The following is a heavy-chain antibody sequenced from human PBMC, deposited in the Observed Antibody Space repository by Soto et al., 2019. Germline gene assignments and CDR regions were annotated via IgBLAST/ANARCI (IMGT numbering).Heavy chain of an antibody. CDR2: VWYDGSNG. CDR1: GFIFSNFG. J-gene: IGHJ6*02. Sequence: GGSLRFSCAASGFIFSNFGMHWVRQAPGKGLEWVAGVWYDGSNGVSADSVKGRFTIPRDNSKNTLYLQMTSLRAEDTAVYYCARDPRTARASAMDVWGQGTMVTVSS. D-gene: IGHD6-6*01. V-gene: IGHV3-33*01. CDR3: ARDPRTARASAMDV.